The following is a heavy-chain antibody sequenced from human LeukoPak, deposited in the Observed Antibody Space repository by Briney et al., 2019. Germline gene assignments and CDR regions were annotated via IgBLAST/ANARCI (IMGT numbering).Heavy chain of an antibody. D-gene: IGHD2-15*01. Sequence: GGSLRLSCAASGFTFSSYWMHWVRQAPGKGLVRVSRINGDGSSTSYADSVKGRFTISRDNAKNTLYLQMNSLRAEDTAVYYCARGSSVVGLDWGQGTLVTVSS. J-gene: IGHJ4*02. CDR3: ARGSSVVGLD. CDR1: GFTFSSYW. V-gene: IGHV3-74*01. CDR2: INGDGSST.